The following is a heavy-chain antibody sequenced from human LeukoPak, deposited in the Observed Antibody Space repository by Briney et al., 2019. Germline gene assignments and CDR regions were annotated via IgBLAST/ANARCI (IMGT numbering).Heavy chain of an antibody. J-gene: IGHJ4*02. V-gene: IGHV4-34*01. D-gene: IGHD2-2*01. CDR1: GGSFSGYY. Sequence: PSETLSLTCAVYGGSFSGYYWSWIRQPPGKGLEWIGEINHSGSTNYNPSLKSRVTISVDTSKNQFSLKLSSVTAADTAVYYCPKVVPAASGEYYFDYWGQGTLVTVSS. CDR2: INHSGST. CDR3: PKVVPAASGEYYFDY.